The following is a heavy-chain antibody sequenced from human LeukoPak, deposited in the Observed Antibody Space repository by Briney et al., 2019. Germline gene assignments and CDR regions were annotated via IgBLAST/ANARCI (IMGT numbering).Heavy chain of an antibody. V-gene: IGHV4-30-4*01. CDR3: AISPYYDSSGYSGMDV. J-gene: IGHJ6*02. Sequence: KTSQTLSLTCTVSGGSISSGDYYWSWIRQPPGKGLEWIGYIYYSGSTYYNPSLKSRVTISVDTSKNQFSLKLSSVTAADTAGYYCAISPYYDSSGYSGMDVWGQGTTVTVSS. CDR1: GGSISSGDYY. D-gene: IGHD3-22*01. CDR2: IYYSGST.